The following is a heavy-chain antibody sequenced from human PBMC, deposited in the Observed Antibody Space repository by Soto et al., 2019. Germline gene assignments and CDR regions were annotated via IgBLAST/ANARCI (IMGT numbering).Heavy chain of an antibody. D-gene: IGHD6-13*01. Sequence: SVKVSCKASGGTFSSYAISWVRQAPGQGLEWMGGIIPIFGTANYAQKFQGRVTITADKSTSTTYMELSSLRSEDTAVYYCARGPPGAAAGNWFDPWGQGTLVTVSS. J-gene: IGHJ5*02. CDR3: ARGPPGAAAGNWFDP. CDR2: IIPIFGTA. CDR1: GGTFSSYA. V-gene: IGHV1-69*06.